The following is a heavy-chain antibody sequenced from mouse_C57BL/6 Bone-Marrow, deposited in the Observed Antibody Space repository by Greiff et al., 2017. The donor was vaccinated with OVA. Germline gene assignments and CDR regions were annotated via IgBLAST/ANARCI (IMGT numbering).Heavy chain of an antibody. J-gene: IGHJ2*01. D-gene: IGHD2-2*01. CDR1: GFTFSDYY. CDR3: ARTLWLRGGDYFDY. CDR2: INYDGSST. V-gene: IGHV5-16*01. Sequence: EVQRVESEGGLVQPGSSMKLSCTASGFTFSDYYMAWVRQVPEKGLEWVANINYDGSSTYYLDPLKSRFIISRDNAKNILYLQMSSLKSEDTATYYGARTLWLRGGDYFDYWGQGTTLTVSS.